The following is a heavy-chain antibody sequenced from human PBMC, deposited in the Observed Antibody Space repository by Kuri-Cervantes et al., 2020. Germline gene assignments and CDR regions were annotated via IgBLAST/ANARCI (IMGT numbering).Heavy chain of an antibody. CDR3: ARVSHYYGSGSSRAFDI. Sequence: SLKISCAASGFTVSSNYMSWVRQAPGKGLEWVSGISWNSGSIGCADSVKGRFTISRDNSKNTPYLQMNSLRAEDTAVYYCARVSHYYGSGSSRAFDIWGQGTMVTVSS. CDR2: ISWNSGSI. J-gene: IGHJ3*02. CDR1: GFTVSSNY. D-gene: IGHD3-10*01. V-gene: IGHV3-9*01.